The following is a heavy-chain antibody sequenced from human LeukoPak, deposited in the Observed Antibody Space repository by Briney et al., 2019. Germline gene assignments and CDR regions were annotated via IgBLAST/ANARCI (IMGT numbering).Heavy chain of an antibody. D-gene: IGHD3-3*01. V-gene: IGHV3-21*01. CDR1: GFTFSSYS. J-gene: IGHJ4*02. Sequence: GGSLRLSCAASGFTFSSYSMNWVRQAPGKGLEGVSSISSSSSYIYYADSVKGRFTISRDNAKNSQYLQMNSLRAEDTAVYYCARDFFWSGLGYFDYWGQGTLVTVSS. CDR2: ISSSSSYI. CDR3: ARDFFWSGLGYFDY.